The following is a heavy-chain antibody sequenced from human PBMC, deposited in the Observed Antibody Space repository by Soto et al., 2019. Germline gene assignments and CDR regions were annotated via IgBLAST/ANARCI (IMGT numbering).Heavy chain of an antibody. CDR3: ARGEDSGTTGWLGY. V-gene: IGHV1-69*01. Sequence: QVQLVQSGAEVKKPGSSVKVSCKASGGTFSSYAISWVRQAPGQGLEWMGGIMPIFGTANYAQKFQARVTITADEPTSTAYMELRSLRSEDTAVYYCARGEDSGTTGWLGYWGQGTLGTVSS. D-gene: IGHD1-26*01. CDR1: GGTFSSYA. CDR2: IMPIFGTA. J-gene: IGHJ4*02.